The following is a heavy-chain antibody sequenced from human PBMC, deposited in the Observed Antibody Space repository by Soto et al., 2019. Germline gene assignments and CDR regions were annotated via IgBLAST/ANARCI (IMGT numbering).Heavy chain of an antibody. J-gene: IGHJ6*02. D-gene: IGHD6-13*01. Sequence: QMQLQESGPGLVKPSETLSLTCTVSGDSFSTYYWSWIRQPPGKGLEWIGYVYYSGSTNSNPSLKTRVTISXXTXRXXFSLKVNSVTAADTAVYYCARCVSAAGTCYYGLDVWGQGTTVTVSS. CDR1: GDSFSTYY. CDR3: ARCVSAAGTCYYGLDV. CDR2: VYYSGST. V-gene: IGHV4-59*13.